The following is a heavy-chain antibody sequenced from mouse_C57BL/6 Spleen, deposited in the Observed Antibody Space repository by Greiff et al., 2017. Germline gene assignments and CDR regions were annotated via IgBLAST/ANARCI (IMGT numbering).Heavy chain of an antibody. CDR2: IYPGSGNT. J-gene: IGHJ2*01. CDR1: GYSFTSYY. V-gene: IGHV1-66*01. D-gene: IGHD2-3*01. Sequence: QVQLQQSGPELVKPGASVKISCKASGYSFTSYYIHWVKQRPGQGLEWIGWIYPGSGNTKYNEKVKGKATLTADTSSSTAYMQLSSLTSEDSAVYYCATGDPIYDGYCDWGQGTTLTVSS. CDR3: ATGDPIYDGYCD.